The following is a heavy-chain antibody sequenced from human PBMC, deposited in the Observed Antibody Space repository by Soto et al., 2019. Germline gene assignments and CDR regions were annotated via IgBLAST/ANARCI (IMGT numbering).Heavy chain of an antibody. CDR1: GGSMRNYF. Sequence: SETLSLTCTVSGGSMRNYFWTWIRQPPGKGLEWIGYIHYSGTTSFFPSYNPSLRSRVTISEDTSKNQFSLKLLSVTTADTAVYFCAAGEASSRNLAPYYLVFWGQGTLVTVSS. D-gene: IGHD6-13*01. CDR3: AAGEASSRNLAPYYLVF. V-gene: IGHV4-59*01. J-gene: IGHJ4*02. CDR2: IHYSGTT.